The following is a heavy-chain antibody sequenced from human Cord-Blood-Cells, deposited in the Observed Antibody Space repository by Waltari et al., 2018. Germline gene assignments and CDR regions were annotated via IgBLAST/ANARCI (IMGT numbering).Heavy chain of an antibody. J-gene: IGHJ4*02. CDR3: ARGARVRGVKLYFDY. Sequence: EVQLVESGGGLVQPGGSLRLSCAASGFTFSSYEMNWVRQAPGKGLEWVSYISRSGCTIYYADSVKGRFTISRDNAKNSLYLQMNSLRAEDTAVYYCARGARVRGVKLYFDYWGQGTLVTVSS. CDR1: GFTFSSYE. CDR2: ISRSGCTI. D-gene: IGHD3-10*01. V-gene: IGHV3-48*03.